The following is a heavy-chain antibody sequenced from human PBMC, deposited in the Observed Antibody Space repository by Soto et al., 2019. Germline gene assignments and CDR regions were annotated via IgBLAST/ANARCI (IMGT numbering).Heavy chain of an antibody. D-gene: IGHD3-22*01. Sequence: PGGSLRLSCAASGFTFSSYGMHWVRQAPGKGLEWVAVIWYDGSNKYYADSVKGRFTISRDNSKNTLYLQMNSLRAEDTAVYYCARDYYDSSGYPSLDYWGQGTLVTVSS. CDR3: ARDYYDSSGYPSLDY. J-gene: IGHJ4*02. CDR1: GFTFSSYG. CDR2: IWYDGSNK. V-gene: IGHV3-33*01.